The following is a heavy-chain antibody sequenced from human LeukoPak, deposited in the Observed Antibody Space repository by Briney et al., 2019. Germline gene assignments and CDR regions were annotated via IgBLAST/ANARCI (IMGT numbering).Heavy chain of an antibody. D-gene: IGHD3-10*01. CDR1: GYTFTSYG. CDR2: ISAYNGNT. CDR3: ASGSGFDY. V-gene: IGHV1-18*01. Sequence: ASVKVSCKASGYTFTSYGISWVRQAPGQGLEWMGWISAYNGNTNYAQKLQGRVTITRNTSISTAYMELSSLRSEDTAVYYCASGSGFDYWGQGTLVTVSS. J-gene: IGHJ4*02.